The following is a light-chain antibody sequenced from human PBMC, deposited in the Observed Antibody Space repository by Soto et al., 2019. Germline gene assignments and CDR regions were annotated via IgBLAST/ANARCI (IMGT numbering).Light chain of an antibody. CDR2: GAS. CDR3: QQYNNWPPDRT. V-gene: IGKV3-15*01. Sequence: EIVMTQSPATPSAPPGERATLSCRASQSVSSNLAWYQQKPGQAPRLLIYGASTRATGIPARFSGSGSGTEFTLTIGSLQSEDFAIYFCQQYNNWPPDRTFGQGTKVEIK. CDR1: QSVSSN. J-gene: IGKJ1*01.